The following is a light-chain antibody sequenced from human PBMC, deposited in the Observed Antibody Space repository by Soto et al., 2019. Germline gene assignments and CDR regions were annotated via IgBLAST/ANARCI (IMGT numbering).Light chain of an antibody. CDR2: EVT. CDR1: SSDVGRYNL. V-gene: IGLV2-23*02. CDR3: CSYASSSTLI. Sequence: QSVLTQPASVSGSPGQSITISCTGTSSDVGRYNLVSWYQQYPGKVPKLMIYEVTKRPPGASDRFSGSKSGNTASLTISGLQAEDEADYYCCSYASSSTLIFGGGTKVTVL. J-gene: IGLJ2*01.